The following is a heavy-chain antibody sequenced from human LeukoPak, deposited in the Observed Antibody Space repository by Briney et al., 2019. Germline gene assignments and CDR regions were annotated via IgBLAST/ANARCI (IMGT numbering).Heavy chain of an antibody. CDR3: ARDTDWYAD. CDR2: ISSSSSYI. Sequence: GGSLRLSCAASGFTFSSYSMNWVRQAPGKGLEWVSSISSSSSYIYHADSVKGRFTISRDNAKNSLYLQMNSLRAEDTAVYYCARDTDWYADWGQGTLVTVSS. CDR1: GFTFSSYS. J-gene: IGHJ4*02. D-gene: IGHD3-9*01. V-gene: IGHV3-21*01.